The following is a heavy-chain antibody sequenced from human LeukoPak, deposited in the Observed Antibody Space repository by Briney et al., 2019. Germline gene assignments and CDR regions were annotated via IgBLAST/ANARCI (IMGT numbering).Heavy chain of an antibody. V-gene: IGHV4-59*08. CDR2: IYYTGST. D-gene: IGHD1-26*01. CDR3: ARHSGSSPHYFDY. J-gene: IGHJ4*02. CDR1: GGSISSHY. Sequence: KPSETLSLTCTVSGGSISSHYWTWIRQTPGKGLEWIGYIYYTGSTNYNPSLKSRLTISLDRSKNQFSLKLTSVTAADTAVYYCARHSGSSPHYFDYWGQGTLVTVSS.